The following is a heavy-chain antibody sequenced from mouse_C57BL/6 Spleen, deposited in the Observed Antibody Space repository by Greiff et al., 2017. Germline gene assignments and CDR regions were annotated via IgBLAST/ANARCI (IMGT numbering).Heavy chain of an antibody. J-gene: IGHJ4*01. CDR3: ARWDDGYYPYARDY. Sequence: QVQLKESGPELVKPGASVKISCKASGYAFRSSWMNWVKQRPGKGLEWIGRIYPGDGDTNYNGKFQGKATLTADKSSSTAYMQLSSLTSEDSAVHFCARWDDGYYPYARDYWGQGTSVTVSS. D-gene: IGHD2-3*01. CDR1: GYAFRSSW. CDR2: IYPGDGDT. V-gene: IGHV1-82*01.